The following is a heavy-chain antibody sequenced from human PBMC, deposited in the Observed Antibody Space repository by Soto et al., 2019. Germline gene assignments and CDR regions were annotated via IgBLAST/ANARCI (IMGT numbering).Heavy chain of an antibody. J-gene: IGHJ6*03. Sequence: SETLSLTCTVSGGSISSYYWSWIRQPPGKGLEWIGYIYYSGSTNYNPSLKSRVTISVDTSKNQFSLKLSPVTAADTAVYYCARMAWRYCSSTSCYALEGYYYYMDVWGKGTTVTVSS. CDR2: IYYSGST. CDR1: GGSISSYY. D-gene: IGHD2-2*01. V-gene: IGHV4-59*01. CDR3: ARMAWRYCSSTSCYALEGYYYYMDV.